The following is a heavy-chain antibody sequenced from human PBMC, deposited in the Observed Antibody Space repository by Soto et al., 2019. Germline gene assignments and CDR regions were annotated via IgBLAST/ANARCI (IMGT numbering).Heavy chain of an antibody. CDR2: INPNSGGT. V-gene: IGHV1-2*04. CDR1: GYTFTGYY. Sequence: ASVKASCKASGYTFTGYYMHWVRQAPGQGLEWMGWINPNSGGTNYAQKFQGWVTMTRDTSISTAYMELSRLRSDDTAVYYCARANSGYDYDDYYYGMDVWGQGTTVTVSS. CDR3: ARANSGYDYDDYYYGMDV. D-gene: IGHD5-12*01. J-gene: IGHJ6*02.